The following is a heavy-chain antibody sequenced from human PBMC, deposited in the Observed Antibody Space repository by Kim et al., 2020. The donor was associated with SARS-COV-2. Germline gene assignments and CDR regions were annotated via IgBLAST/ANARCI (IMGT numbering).Heavy chain of an antibody. CDR2: IYYSGST. CDR1: GGSISSYY. Sequence: SETLSLTCTVSGGSISSYYWSWIRQPPGKGLEWIGYIYYSGSTNYNPSLKSRVTISVDTSKNQFSLKLSSVTAADTAVYYCARDDYGENAQYGMDVWGQGTTVTVSS. D-gene: IGHD4-17*01. CDR3: ARDDYGENAQYGMDV. V-gene: IGHV4-59*01. J-gene: IGHJ6*02.